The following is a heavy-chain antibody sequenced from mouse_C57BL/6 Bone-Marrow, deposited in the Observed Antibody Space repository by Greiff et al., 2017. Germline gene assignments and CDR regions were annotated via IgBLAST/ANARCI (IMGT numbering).Heavy chain of an antibody. CDR3: ARHRSMDY. Sequence: EVKLLESGGDLVKPGGSLKLSCAASGFTFSSYGKPWVRQTPDKGLEWVATISSGGSYTYYPDSVKGRFTISRDNAKNTLYLHMSSLKSEDTSMYYCARHRSMDYWGQGTSVTVSS. V-gene: IGHV5-6*01. CDR2: ISSGGSYT. CDR1: GFTFSSYG. J-gene: IGHJ4*01.